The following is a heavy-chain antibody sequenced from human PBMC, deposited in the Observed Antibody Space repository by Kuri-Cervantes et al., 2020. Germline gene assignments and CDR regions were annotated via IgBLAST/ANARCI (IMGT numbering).Heavy chain of an antibody. CDR1: GGTLRNYG. D-gene: IGHD5-24*01. CDR3: ARDRWASRPGFFDH. CDR2: IMPVSGTA. Sequence: KVSCKASGGTLRNYGVSWLRQVPGQAFQWMGAIMPVSGTAEYAQHFLGRVTITTDDSATTAYMEVNSLKSDDTAVYYCARDRWASRPGFFDHWGQGTLVTVSS. J-gene: IGHJ4*02. V-gene: IGHV1-69*05.